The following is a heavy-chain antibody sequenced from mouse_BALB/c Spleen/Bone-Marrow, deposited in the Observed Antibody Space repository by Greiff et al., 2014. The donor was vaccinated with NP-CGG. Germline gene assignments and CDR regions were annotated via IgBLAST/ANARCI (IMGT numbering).Heavy chain of an antibody. CDR3: TGGDGYYGGAPC. J-gene: IGHJ2*01. CDR1: GYTFTSFA. V-gene: IGHV1-69*02. Sequence: QVQLEESRAELVRPGVSVKLSCKASGYTFTSFAINWVKQSPAQGLEWIGDIDPSYSYTNYNHNFKDKATLTVDKSSSTAYMQLSSPTSEDSAVYYYTGGDGYYGGAPCWGQGTTLTVSS. D-gene: IGHD2-3*01. CDR2: IDPSYSYT.